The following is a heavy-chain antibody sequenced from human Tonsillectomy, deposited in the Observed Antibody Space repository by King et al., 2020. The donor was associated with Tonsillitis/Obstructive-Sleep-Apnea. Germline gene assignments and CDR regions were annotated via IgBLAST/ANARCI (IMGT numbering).Heavy chain of an antibody. V-gene: IGHV1-46*01. CDR1: GYTFTSYY. CDR2: INPSAVST. Sequence: VQLVESGAEVKKPGASVKGSCKASGYTFTSYYMHWVRQAPGQGLEWMGIINPSAVSTSYAQKFQVKVTMTRDTSTSTVYMELSSLRSEDTAVYYCASGPANGYYMDVWGKGTTVTVSS. CDR3: ASGPANGYYMDV. J-gene: IGHJ6*03. D-gene: IGHD2-8*01.